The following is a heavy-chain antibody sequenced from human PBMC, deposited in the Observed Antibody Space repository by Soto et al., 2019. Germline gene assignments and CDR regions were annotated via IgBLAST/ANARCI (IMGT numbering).Heavy chain of an antibody. CDR1: GYSIGSGYY. CDR3: ARTFDYYGMDV. Sequence: PSETLSLTCAVSGYSIGSGYYWACIRQSPGKGLEWIGSIYHAGSVYYNPSLNGRVALSMDTSKNHFSLKLTSVTAADTAVYYCARTFDYYGMDVWGQGTTVTVYS. V-gene: IGHV4-38-2*01. J-gene: IGHJ6*02. CDR2: IYHAGSV.